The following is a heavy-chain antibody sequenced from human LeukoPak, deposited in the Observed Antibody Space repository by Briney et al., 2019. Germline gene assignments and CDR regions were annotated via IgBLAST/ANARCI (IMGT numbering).Heavy chain of an antibody. Sequence: GASVKVSCKASGYTFTGYYMHWVRQAPGQGLEWMGWMNPNSGNTGYAQKFQGRVTMTRNTSISTAYMELSSLRSEDTAVYYCARRLEPLDYGGDYWGQGTLVTVSS. CDR1: GYTFTGYY. V-gene: IGHV1-8*02. CDR2: MNPNSGNT. J-gene: IGHJ4*02. D-gene: IGHD4/OR15-4a*01. CDR3: ARRLEPLDYGGDY.